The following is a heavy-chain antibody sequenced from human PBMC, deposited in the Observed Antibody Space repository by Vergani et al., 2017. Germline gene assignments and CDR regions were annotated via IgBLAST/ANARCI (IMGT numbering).Heavy chain of an antibody. D-gene: IGHD6-13*01. CDR2: IYYSGST. J-gene: IGHJ4*02. CDR1: GGSVSSGSYY. Sequence: QVQLQESGPGLVKPSETLSLTCTVSGGSVSSGSYYWSWIRQPAGKGLEWIGYIYYSGSTNYNPSLKSRVTIAVDTSKNQFSLKLSSVTAADTAVYYCAAIPAAGTRGYFDYWGQGRLVTVSS. V-gene: IGHV4-61*10. CDR3: AAIPAAGTRGYFDY.